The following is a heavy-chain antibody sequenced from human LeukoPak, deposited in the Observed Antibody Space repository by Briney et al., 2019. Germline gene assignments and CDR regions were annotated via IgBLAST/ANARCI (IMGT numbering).Heavy chain of an antibody. Sequence: PGGSLRLSCAASGFTFSSYGMHWVRQAPGKGLEGGAVISYDGSNKYYAESVKGRFTISRDNSKHTLYLQMNRLRAEDTAVYYCATPGFGYWGQGTLVTVSS. J-gene: IGHJ4*02. D-gene: IGHD3-16*01. CDR2: ISYDGSNK. V-gene: IGHV3-30*03. CDR1: GFTFSSYG. CDR3: ATPGFGY.